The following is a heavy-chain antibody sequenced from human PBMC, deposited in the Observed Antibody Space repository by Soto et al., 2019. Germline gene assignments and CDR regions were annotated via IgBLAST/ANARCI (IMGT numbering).Heavy chain of an antibody. CDR1: GFTFSSYA. CDR3: AKGSENYDILTGYSARYGMDV. V-gene: IGHV3-23*01. D-gene: IGHD3-9*01. Sequence: PGGSLRLSCAASGFTFSSYAMSWVRQAPGKGLEWVSAISGSGGSTYYADSVKGRFTISRDNSKNTLYLQMNSLRAEDTAVYYCAKGSENYDILTGYSARYGMDVWGEGTTVTLSS. CDR2: ISGSGGST. J-gene: IGHJ6*02.